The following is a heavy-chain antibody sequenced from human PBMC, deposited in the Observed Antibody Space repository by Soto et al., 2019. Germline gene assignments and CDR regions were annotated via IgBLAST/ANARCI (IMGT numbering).Heavy chain of an antibody. D-gene: IGHD5-12*01. V-gene: IGHV1-2*02. CDR2: INPNSGGT. J-gene: IGHJ6*02. CDR1: GYTFTGYY. CDR3: ATRGYSGYDSLYYYYGMDV. Sequence: ASVKVSCKASGYTFTGYYMHWVRQAPGQGLEWMGWINPNSGGTNYAQKFQGRVTMTRDTSISTAYMELSRLRSDDTAVYYCATRGYSGYDSLYYYYGMDVWGQGTTVTVSS.